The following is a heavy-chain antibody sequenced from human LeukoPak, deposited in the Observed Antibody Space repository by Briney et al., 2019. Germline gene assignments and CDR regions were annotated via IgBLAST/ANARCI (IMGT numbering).Heavy chain of an antibody. V-gene: IGHV1-2*06. J-gene: IGHJ4*02. Sequence: ASVKVSCKASGYTFTGYYMHWVRQAPGQGLEWMGRINPNSGGTNYAQKFQGRVTMTRDTSISTAYMELSRLRSDDTAVYYCASYDSSGYYPHYDYWGQGTLVTVSS. D-gene: IGHD3-22*01. CDR3: ASYDSSGYYPHYDY. CDR1: GYTFTGYY. CDR2: INPNSGGT.